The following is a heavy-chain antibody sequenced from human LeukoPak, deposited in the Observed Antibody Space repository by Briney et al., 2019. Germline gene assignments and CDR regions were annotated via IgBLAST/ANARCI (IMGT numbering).Heavy chain of an antibody. Sequence: PSETLSLTCTVSGGSISSYYWSWIRQPPGKGLKWIGYIYYSGSTNYNPSLKSRVTISVDTSKNQFSLKLSSVTAADTAVYYCAREQRDGYNLYYFDYWGQGTLVTVSS. V-gene: IGHV4-59*01. CDR1: GGSISSYY. J-gene: IGHJ4*02. CDR2: IYYSGST. CDR3: AREQRDGYNLYYFDY. D-gene: IGHD5-24*01.